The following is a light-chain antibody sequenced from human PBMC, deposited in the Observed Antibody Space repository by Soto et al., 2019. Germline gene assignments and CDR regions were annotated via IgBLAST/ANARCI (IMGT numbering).Light chain of an antibody. J-gene: IGLJ1*01. CDR1: SSDVGAYNF. CDR2: EVS. V-gene: IGLV2-8*01. CDR3: TSFADSNTYV. Sequence: LTQPPSASGSPGQSVTISCTGTSSDVGAYNFVSWYQQHPGKAPKLMIYEVSKRPSGVPDRFSGSKSGNTASLTVSGLQAEDEADYYCTSFADSNTYVFGTGTKVTVL.